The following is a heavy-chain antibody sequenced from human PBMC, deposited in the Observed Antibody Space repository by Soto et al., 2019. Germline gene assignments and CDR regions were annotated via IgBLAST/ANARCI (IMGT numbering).Heavy chain of an antibody. CDR2: IYFSGST. CDR1: GGSISSYY. CDR3: ARGKDYFDY. V-gene: IGHV4-59*01. Sequence: PSETLSLTCTVSGGSISSYYWSWIRQPPGKRLEWIGYIYFSGSTNYNPSLKSRVTASVDTSKNQFSLKLNSVTAADTAVCYCARGKDYFDYWGQGTQVTVSS. J-gene: IGHJ4*02.